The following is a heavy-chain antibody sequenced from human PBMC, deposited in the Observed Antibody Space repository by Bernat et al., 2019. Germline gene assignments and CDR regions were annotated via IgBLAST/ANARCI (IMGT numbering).Heavy chain of an antibody. J-gene: IGHJ4*02. CDR1: GFTFSSYE. D-gene: IGHD4-17*01. CDR2: ISSSGSTI. V-gene: IGHV3-48*03. Sequence: EVQLVESGGGLVQPGGSLRLSCAASGFTFSSYEMNWVRQAPGKGLEWVSYISSSGSTIYYADSVKGRFTISRDNAKNSLYLQMNSLRAEDTAVYYCARDPVGGDDYGDYGVDYWGQGTLVTVSS. CDR3: ARDPVGGDDYGDYGVDY.